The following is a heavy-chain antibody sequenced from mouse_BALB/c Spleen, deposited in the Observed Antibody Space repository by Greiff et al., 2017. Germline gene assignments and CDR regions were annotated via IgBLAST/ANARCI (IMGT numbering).Heavy chain of an antibody. CDR2: ISTYYGDA. CDR1: GYTFTDYA. V-gene: IGHV1S137*01. J-gene: IGHJ2*01. Sequence: VQLLESGAELVRPGGSVKISCAGSGYTFTDYAMHWVKQSHAKSLEWIGDISTYYGDASYNQKVKGRATMTVDKSSSTAYMELARLTSDDSAIYYCARENGGSGYLDFDYWGQGTTLTVSS. D-gene: IGHD3-1*01. CDR3: ARENGGSGYLDFDY.